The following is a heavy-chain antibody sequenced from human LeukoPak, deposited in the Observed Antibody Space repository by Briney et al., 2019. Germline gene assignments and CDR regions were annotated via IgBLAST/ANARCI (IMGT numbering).Heavy chain of an antibody. D-gene: IGHD1-14*01. CDR3: AKVSGGGLYYDGMDV. V-gene: IGHV3-23*01. CDR1: GFTFSSYA. CDR2: ISGSGGST. J-gene: IGHJ6*02. Sequence: PGGSLRLSCAASGFTFSSYAMSWVRQAPGKGLEWVSGISGSGGSTYYADSVKGRFTISRDNSENTLYLQMNSLRAEDTAIYYCAKVSGGGLYYDGMDVWGQGTTVTVSS.